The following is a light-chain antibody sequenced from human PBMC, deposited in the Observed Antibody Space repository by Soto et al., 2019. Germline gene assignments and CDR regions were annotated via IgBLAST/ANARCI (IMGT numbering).Light chain of an antibody. CDR2: GAS. V-gene: IGKV3-15*01. J-gene: IGKJ2*01. Sequence: EIVMTQSPATLSVSPGERATLSCRASQSVRSNLAWYQQKPGQAPRLLIHGASTRATGIPARFSGSGSGTEFTLTITSLQSEDCAVYYCHQSNDWPYTFGQGTKLEIK. CDR3: HQSNDWPYT. CDR1: QSVRSN.